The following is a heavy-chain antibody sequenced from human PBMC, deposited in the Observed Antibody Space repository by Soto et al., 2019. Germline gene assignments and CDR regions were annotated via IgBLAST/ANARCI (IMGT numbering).Heavy chain of an antibody. CDR2: IFSSGTT. Sequence: SETLSLTCTVSGDSIASGNKYWSWIRQAPGKGLEWIGYIFSSGTTYYNPSLKSRLTMSLGTPQNQFSLKLNSVTAADTAVYFCARVPSPFDFYYAMDVWGQGTTVTVSS. J-gene: IGHJ6*02. D-gene: IGHD3-16*01. CDR1: GDSIASGNKY. V-gene: IGHV4-30-4*02. CDR3: ARVPSPFDFYYAMDV.